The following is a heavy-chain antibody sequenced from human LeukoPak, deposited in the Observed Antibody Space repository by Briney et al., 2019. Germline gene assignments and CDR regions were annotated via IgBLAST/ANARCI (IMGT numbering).Heavy chain of an antibody. J-gene: IGHJ4*02. D-gene: IGHD6-13*01. V-gene: IGHV3-48*01. Sequence: GGSLRLSCAASGFTFSIYTMNWVRQAPGKGLEWISFIFTSDSTTHYADSVKGRFTISRDNAKNSVYLQMNSLRAEDTAVYYCALIAVDWQQPFDYWGQGTLVTVSS. CDR2: IFTSDSTT. CDR1: GFTFSIYT. CDR3: ALIAVDWQQPFDY.